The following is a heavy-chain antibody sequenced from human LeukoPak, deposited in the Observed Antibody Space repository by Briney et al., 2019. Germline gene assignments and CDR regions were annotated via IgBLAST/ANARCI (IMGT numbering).Heavy chain of an antibody. CDR3: ARGPSYYYGSGSYYDY. CDR2: INHSGST. J-gene: IGHJ4*02. Sequence: GSLRLSCAASGFTFSSYSMNWVRQPPGKGLEWIGEINHSGSTNYNPSLKGRVTISVDTSKNQFSLKLSSVTAADTAVYYCARGPSYYYGSGSYYDYWGQGTLVTVSS. CDR1: GFTFSSYS. D-gene: IGHD3-10*01. V-gene: IGHV4-34*01.